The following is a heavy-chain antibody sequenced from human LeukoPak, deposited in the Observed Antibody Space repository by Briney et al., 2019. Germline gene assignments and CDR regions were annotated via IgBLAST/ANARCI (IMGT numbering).Heavy chain of an antibody. J-gene: IGHJ6*03. CDR1: GFTFSSYA. D-gene: IGHD2-2*01. CDR3: ARVAIGCSSTSCYLDYYYYMDV. CDR2: INSDGSST. V-gene: IGHV3-74*01. Sequence: PGGSLRLSCAASGFTFSSYAMSWVRQAPGKGLVWVSRINSDGSSTRYADSVKGRFTISRDNAKNTLFLQMNSLRAEDTGVYFCARVAIGCSSTSCYLDYYYYMDVWGKGTTVTVSS.